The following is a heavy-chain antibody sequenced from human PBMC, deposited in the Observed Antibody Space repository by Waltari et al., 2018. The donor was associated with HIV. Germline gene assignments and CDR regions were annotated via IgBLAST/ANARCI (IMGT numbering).Heavy chain of an antibody. Sequence: QVQLVQSGAEVKRPGASVKVSCKVSGNILTELPIHWVRQAPGKGLEWVGSFDPADGKTTYAQKFQGRVTMTEDTSTDTASMEVSSLRSEDTAVYYCATARQWLVDSGMDVWGQGTTVTVSS. V-gene: IGHV1-24*01. CDR1: GNILTELP. J-gene: IGHJ6*02. D-gene: IGHD6-19*01. CDR2: FDPADGKT. CDR3: ATARQWLVDSGMDV.